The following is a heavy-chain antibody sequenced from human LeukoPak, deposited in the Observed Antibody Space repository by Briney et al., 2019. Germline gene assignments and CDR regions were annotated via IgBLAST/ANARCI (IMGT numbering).Heavy chain of an antibody. J-gene: IGHJ6*03. CDR1: GGSISSYY. Sequence: SETLSLTCTVSGGSISSYYWSWIRQPAGKGLEWIGRIYTSGSTNYNPSLKSRVTMSVDTSKNQFSLKLSSVTAADTAVYYCAKGSGWEVSYYYYYMDVWGKGTTVTISS. V-gene: IGHV4-4*07. CDR3: AKGSGWEVSYYYYYMDV. CDR2: IYTSGST. D-gene: IGHD1-26*01.